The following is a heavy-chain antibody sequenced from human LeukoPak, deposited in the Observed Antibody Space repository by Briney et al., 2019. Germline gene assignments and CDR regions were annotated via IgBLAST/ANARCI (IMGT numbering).Heavy chain of an antibody. V-gene: IGHV5-51*01. J-gene: IGHJ4*02. D-gene: IGHD1-26*01. CDR1: GYSFTNYW. CDR3: ARREPSEGDY. Sequence: GESLKISCKASGYSFTNYWIGWVRQMPGKRLEWMGIIYPGDSDTRYSPSFQGQVTISADKSISTTYLQWSSLKASDTAMYYCARREPSEGDYWGQGTLVTVSS. CDR2: IYPGDSDT.